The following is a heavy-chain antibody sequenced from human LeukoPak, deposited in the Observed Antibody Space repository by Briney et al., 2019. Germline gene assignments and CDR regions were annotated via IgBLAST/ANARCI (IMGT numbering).Heavy chain of an antibody. Sequence: GGSLRLSCAASGFTFSSYAMSWVRQAPGKGLEWVSAISGSGGSTYYADSAKGRFTISRDNSKNTLYLQMNSLRAEDTAVYYCAKDMGRYNWNPNYYYYGMDVWGQGTTVTVSS. V-gene: IGHV3-23*01. CDR2: ISGSGGST. CDR3: AKDMGRYNWNPNYYYYGMDV. J-gene: IGHJ6*02. D-gene: IGHD1-1*01. CDR1: GFTFSSYA.